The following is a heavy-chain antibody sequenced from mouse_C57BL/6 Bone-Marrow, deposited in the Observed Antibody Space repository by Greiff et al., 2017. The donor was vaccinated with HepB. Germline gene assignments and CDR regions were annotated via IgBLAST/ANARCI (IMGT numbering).Heavy chain of an antibody. D-gene: IGHD3-2*02. V-gene: IGHV1-52*01. CDR1: GYTFTSYW. J-gene: IGHJ2*01. CDR3: ARGSSSGYFDY. Sequence: QVQLQQSGAELVRPGSSVKLSCKASGYTFTSYWMHWVKQRPIQGLEWIGNIDPSDSETHYNQKFKDKATLTVDKSSSTAYMQLSSLTSEDSAVYYCARGSSSGYFDYWGQGTTLTVSS. CDR2: IDPSDSET.